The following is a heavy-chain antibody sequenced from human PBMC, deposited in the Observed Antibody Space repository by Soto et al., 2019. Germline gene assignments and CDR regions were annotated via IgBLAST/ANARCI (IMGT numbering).Heavy chain of an antibody. J-gene: IGHJ4*02. CDR1: NGSFSDYF. D-gene: IGHD6-19*01. V-gene: IGHV4-34*01. Sequence: SETLSLTCGVHNGSFSDYFWNWIRQPPGKGLEWIGEIKESGFATYNPSLKRRVTMSVDTANNQCFRKVTSGTAADTAVYYCARGKSSGPLYYFDTWVQGTLVSVS. CDR2: IKESGFA. CDR3: ARGKSSGPLYYFDT.